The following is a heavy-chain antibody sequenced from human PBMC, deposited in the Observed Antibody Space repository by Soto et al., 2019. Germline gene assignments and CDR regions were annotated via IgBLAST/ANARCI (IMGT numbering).Heavy chain of an antibody. V-gene: IGHV3-43*01. J-gene: IGHJ1*01. Sequence: PGGSLRLSCAASGFTFDDYTMHWVRQAPGKGLEWVSLISWDGGSTYYADSVKGRFTISRDNSKNSLYLQMNSLRTEDTALYYCAKDGAIAAAGETEYFQHWGQGTLVTVSS. CDR3: AKDGAIAAAGETEYFQH. D-gene: IGHD6-13*01. CDR2: ISWDGGST. CDR1: GFTFDDYT.